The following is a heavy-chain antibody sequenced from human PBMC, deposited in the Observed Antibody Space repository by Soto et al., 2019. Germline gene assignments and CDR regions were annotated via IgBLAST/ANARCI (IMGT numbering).Heavy chain of an antibody. CDR1: GYTFTSYY. Sequence: AASVKVSCKASGYTFTSYYMHWVRQAPGQGLEWMGKINPSGGSTSYAQKFQGRVTMTRDTSTSTVYMELSSLRSEDTAVYYCAREWVNYYDSSRGGMDVWGQGTTVTVSS. CDR3: AREWVNYYDSSRGGMDV. D-gene: IGHD3-22*01. J-gene: IGHJ6*02. CDR2: INPSGGST. V-gene: IGHV1-46*01.